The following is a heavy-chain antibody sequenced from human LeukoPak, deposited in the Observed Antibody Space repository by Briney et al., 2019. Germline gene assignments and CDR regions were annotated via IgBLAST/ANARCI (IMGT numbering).Heavy chain of an antibody. CDR3: TTRRQDGC. CDR1: GFTFSDAW. V-gene: IGHV3-15*01. CDR2: IKSKIDGGTI. J-gene: IGHJ4*02. D-gene: IGHD6-25*01. Sequence: GGSLRLSCVASGFTFSDAWMSWVRQAPGKGLEWVGRIKSKIDGGTIDYGAPVKGRFTISRDDSRNPLYLQMNSLKTEDTAVYYCTTRRQDGCWGQGTLVTVS.